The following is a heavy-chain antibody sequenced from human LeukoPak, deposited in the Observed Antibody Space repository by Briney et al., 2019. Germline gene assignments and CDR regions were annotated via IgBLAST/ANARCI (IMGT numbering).Heavy chain of an antibody. CDR3: ARGPGEADV. V-gene: IGHV3-7*01. CDR1: GFTLSSYW. Sequence: GGSLRLSCAASGFTLSSYWMSWVRQAPGKGLEWVANIKQDGSEKYYVDSVKGRFTISRDNAKNSLYLQMNSLRAEDTAVYYCARGPGEADVWGQGTTVTVSS. J-gene: IGHJ6*02. D-gene: IGHD1-14*01. CDR2: IKQDGSEK.